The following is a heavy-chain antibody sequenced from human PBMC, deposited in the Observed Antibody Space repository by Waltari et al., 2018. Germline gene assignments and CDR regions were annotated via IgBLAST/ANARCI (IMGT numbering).Heavy chain of an antibody. CDR3: AGESRGYSGSRQGYYYYMDV. CDR1: GGSISSYY. CDR2: IYYNGMT. V-gene: IGHV4-59*01. D-gene: IGHD6-13*01. J-gene: IGHJ6*03. Sequence: QVQLLESGPGLVKPSETLSLTCTVSGGSISSYYWSWIRQPPGKGLEWIGEIYYNGMTSYSPSLQGRVTFSVDTSRKQFCLKGSTVAAAKTAVYYGAGESRGYSGSRQGYYYYMDVWGKGTTVAISS.